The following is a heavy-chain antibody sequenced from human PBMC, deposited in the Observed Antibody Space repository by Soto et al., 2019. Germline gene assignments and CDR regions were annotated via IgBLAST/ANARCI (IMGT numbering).Heavy chain of an antibody. V-gene: IGHV4-39*01. CDR2: IYYSGST. Sequence: QLQLQESGPGLVKPSETLSLTCTVSGGSISSSSYYWGWIRQPPGKGLEWIGSIYYSGSTYYNPSLKSRVTISVDTSKNQFSLKLSSVTAADTAVYYCARGGYGDYASGWFDPWGQGTLVTVSS. CDR1: GGSISSSSYY. D-gene: IGHD4-17*01. J-gene: IGHJ5*02. CDR3: ARGGYGDYASGWFDP.